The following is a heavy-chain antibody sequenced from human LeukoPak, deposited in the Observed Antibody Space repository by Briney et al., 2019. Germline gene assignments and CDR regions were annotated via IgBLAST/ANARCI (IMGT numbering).Heavy chain of an antibody. J-gene: IGHJ4*02. CDR2: VVVGSGNT. V-gene: IGHV1-58*01. CDR3: AASPSSGDYYFDY. CDR1: GFTFTSPA. Sequence: TSVKASCKASGFTFTSPAVQWVRQARGQRLEWIGWVVVGSGNTKYAEKFQERVTITRDMSTSTAYMELSSLRSEDTAVYYCAASPSSGDYYFDYWGQGTLVTVSS. D-gene: IGHD3-22*01.